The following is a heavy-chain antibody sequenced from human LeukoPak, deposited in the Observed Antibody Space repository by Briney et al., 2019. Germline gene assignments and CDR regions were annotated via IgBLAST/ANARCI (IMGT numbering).Heavy chain of an antibody. D-gene: IGHD3-22*01. Sequence: GGSLRLSCAASGFTFSSYWMSWVRQAPGKGLEWVAVIWYDGSNKYYADSVKGRFTISRDNSKNTLYLQMNSLRAEDTAVYYCARGNGAYDSSGLFDYWGQGTLVTVSS. CDR1: GFTFSSYW. V-gene: IGHV3-33*08. J-gene: IGHJ4*02. CDR3: ARGNGAYDSSGLFDY. CDR2: IWYDGSNK.